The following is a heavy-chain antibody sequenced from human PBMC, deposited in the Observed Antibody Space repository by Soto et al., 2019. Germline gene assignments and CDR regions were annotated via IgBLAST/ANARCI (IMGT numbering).Heavy chain of an antibody. D-gene: IGHD3-9*01. Sequence: GVCLRVSCAAFGSPFYNFAMTWVRQAPGKGLDWVASISHSSSYIYYADSVKGRFTISRDNARNSAFLQMDSLRPEDTAAYYCARLAYYRISDTYFHGGFGSWGQGIPVTVYS. J-gene: IGHJ4*02. CDR2: ISHSSSYI. CDR1: GSPFYNFA. CDR3: ARLAYYRISDTYFHGGFGS. V-gene: IGHV3-21*01.